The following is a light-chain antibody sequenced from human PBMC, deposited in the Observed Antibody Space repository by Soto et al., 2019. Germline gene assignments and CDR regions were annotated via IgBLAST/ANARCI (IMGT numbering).Light chain of an antibody. J-gene: IGKJ3*01. CDR3: QQRSNWPSIFT. CDR2: DAS. V-gene: IGKV3-11*01. CDR1: QSVSSY. Sequence: EIVLTQSPATLSLSPGERATLSCRASQSVSSYLAWYQQKPGQAPRLLIYDASNRATGIPARFSGSGSGTDFTRTISSLEPEDFAVYYFQQRSNWPSIFTFGPGTKVDIK.